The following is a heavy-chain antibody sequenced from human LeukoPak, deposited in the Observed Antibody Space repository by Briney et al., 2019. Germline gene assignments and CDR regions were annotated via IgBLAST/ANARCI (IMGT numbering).Heavy chain of an antibody. D-gene: IGHD6-19*01. CDR2: ISAYNGNT. CDR3: ARDPIAMAGIYPYPAIDY. J-gene: IGHJ4*02. V-gene: IGHV1-18*01. Sequence: GSVKVSCKASGYTFTNYGISWVRQAPGQGLEWMGWISAYNGNTNYAQKLQGRVTMTTDTSTSTAYMELRSLRSDDTAVYYCARDPIAMAGIYPYPAIDYWGQGTLVTVSS. CDR1: GYTFTNYG.